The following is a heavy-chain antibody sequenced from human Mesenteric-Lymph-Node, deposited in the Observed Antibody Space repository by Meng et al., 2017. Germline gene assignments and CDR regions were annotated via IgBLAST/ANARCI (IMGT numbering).Heavy chain of an antibody. Sequence: QVLLQHGGPGLLKPSETLSLTCAVYGGSFSGYYWSWIRQPPGKGLEWIGEINHSGSTNYNPSLKSRVTISVDTSKNQFSLKLNSVTPEDTAVYYCARGYGPIHSEYNFDYWGQGTLVTVSS. CDR1: GGSFSGYY. CDR2: INHSGST. V-gene: IGHV4-34*01. CDR3: ARGYGPIHSEYNFDY. D-gene: IGHD1-26*01. J-gene: IGHJ4*02.